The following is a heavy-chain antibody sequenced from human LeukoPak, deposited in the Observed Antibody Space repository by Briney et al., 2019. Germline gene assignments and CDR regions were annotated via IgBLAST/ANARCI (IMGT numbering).Heavy chain of an antibody. Sequence: ASVKVSCKASGYTFTSYDINWVRQATGQGLEWMGWMNPNSGNTGYAQKFQGRVTMTRNTSISTAYMELSSLRSEDTAVYYCARDTADCSITSCYGRIMGYWGQGTLVTVSS. CDR2: MNPNSGNT. CDR1: GYTFTSYD. J-gene: IGHJ4*02. V-gene: IGHV1-8*01. D-gene: IGHD2-2*01. CDR3: ARDTADCSITSCYGRIMGY.